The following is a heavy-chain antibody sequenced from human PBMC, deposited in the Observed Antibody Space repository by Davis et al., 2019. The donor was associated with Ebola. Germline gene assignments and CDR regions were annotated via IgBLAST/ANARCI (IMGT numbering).Heavy chain of an antibody. Sequence: GESLKISCAASGFTFSSYAMSWVRQAPGKGLEWVSSISTRSTYIYYADSVKGRFTISRDDAKNSLYLQMNSLRVEDTAVYYCATLNWFDPWGQGTLVTVSS. J-gene: IGHJ5*02. V-gene: IGHV3-21*01. CDR3: ATLNWFDP. CDR2: ISTRSTYI. CDR1: GFTFSSYA.